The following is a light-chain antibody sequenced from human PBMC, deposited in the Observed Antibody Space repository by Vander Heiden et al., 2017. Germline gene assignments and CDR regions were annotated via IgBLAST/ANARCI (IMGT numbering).Light chain of an antibody. V-gene: IGLV1-51*01. CDR1: NIGYNS. CDR2: DNN. Sequence: QSVLTQPPSVSAAPGQTVTISNIGYNSVSWYQQLPGTAPKFLIYDNNKRPSGIPDRFSGSKSGTSATLDITGLQTGDEAGYYCGAWDSSLSVVLFGGGTKLTVL. CDR3: GAWDSSLSVVL. J-gene: IGLJ3*02.